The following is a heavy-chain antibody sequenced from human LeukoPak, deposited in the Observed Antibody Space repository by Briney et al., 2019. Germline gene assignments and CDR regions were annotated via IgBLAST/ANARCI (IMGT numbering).Heavy chain of an antibody. V-gene: IGHV4-34*01. Sequence: SETLSLTCAVYGGSFSGYYWSWIRQPPGKGLEWIGEINHSGSTNYNPSLKSRVTISVDTSKNQFSLKLSSVTAADTAVYYCASGPPYYYYMDVWGKGTTVTISS. J-gene: IGHJ6*03. CDR1: GGSFSGYY. CDR2: INHSGST. CDR3: ASGPPYYYYMDV.